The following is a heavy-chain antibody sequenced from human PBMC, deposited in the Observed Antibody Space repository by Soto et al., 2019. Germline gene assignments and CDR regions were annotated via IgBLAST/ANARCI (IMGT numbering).Heavy chain of an antibody. Sequence: SETLSLTCTVYGGSISSYYWSWIRQPAGKGLEWIGRIYTSGSTNYNPSLKSRVTMSVDTSKNQFSLKLSSVTAADTAVYYCARDGPNYDFWSGYGTVFDYWGQGTLVIVPS. V-gene: IGHV4-4*07. D-gene: IGHD3-3*01. CDR3: ARDGPNYDFWSGYGTVFDY. J-gene: IGHJ4*02. CDR1: GGSISSYY. CDR2: IYTSGST.